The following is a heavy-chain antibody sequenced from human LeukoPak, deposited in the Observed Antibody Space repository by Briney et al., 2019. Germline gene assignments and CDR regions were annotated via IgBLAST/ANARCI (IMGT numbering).Heavy chain of an antibody. D-gene: IGHD3-22*01. CDR2: IYHSGST. Sequence: SQTLSLTCAVSGGSISSGGYSWSWIRQPPGKGLEWIGYIYHSGSTNYNPSLKSRVTISVDTSKNQFSLKLSSVTAADMAVYYCARVRRYYDSRGLDYWGQGTLVTVSS. J-gene: IGHJ4*02. V-gene: IGHV4-30-2*01. CDR1: GGSISSGGYS. CDR3: ARVRRYYDSRGLDY.